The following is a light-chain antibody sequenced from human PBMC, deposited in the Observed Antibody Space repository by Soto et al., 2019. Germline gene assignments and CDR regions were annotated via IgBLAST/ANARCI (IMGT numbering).Light chain of an antibody. V-gene: IGKV1-6*01. J-gene: IGKJ3*01. CDR3: QQSYSTPFT. CDR1: EDVRHD. CDR2: SAT. Sequence: AIQVTQSPSSLSASVGDRVTITCRTSEDVRHDLAWFQQRPGKAPNLLIYSATRLQSGVPSRFSGSGSGTDFTLTISSLQPEDFATYYCQQSYSTPFTFGPGTKVDIK.